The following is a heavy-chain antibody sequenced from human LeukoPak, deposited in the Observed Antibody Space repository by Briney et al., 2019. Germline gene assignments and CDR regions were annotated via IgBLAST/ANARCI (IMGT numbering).Heavy chain of an antibody. CDR1: GFTFSNYG. CDR2: INGSGANT. Sequence: GGSLRLSCAASGFTFSNYGMHWVRQAPGKGLEWVSSINGSGANTYYADSVKGRFTISRDNSKDTLYLQMNSLRAEDTAVYYCAKDLSSSSSWYGVFEFWGQGTLVTVSS. CDR3: AKDLSSSSSWYGVFEF. V-gene: IGHV3-23*01. D-gene: IGHD6-13*01. J-gene: IGHJ4*02.